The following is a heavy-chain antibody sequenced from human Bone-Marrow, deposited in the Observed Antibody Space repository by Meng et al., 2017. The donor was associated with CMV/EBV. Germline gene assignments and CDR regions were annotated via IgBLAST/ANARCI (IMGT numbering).Heavy chain of an antibody. D-gene: IGHD6-13*01. J-gene: IGHJ6*02. CDR3: ARVAAAGRGMDV. Sequence: GGSLRLSCGASGFTFSSYGLHWVRQAPGKGLEWVAVISYDGKKKSYADSVKGRITISRDNSKNTLHLQMNSLRPEDTAMYYCARVAAAGRGMDVWGQGTTVTVSS. V-gene: IGHV3-30*04. CDR2: ISYDGKKK. CDR1: GFTFSSYG.